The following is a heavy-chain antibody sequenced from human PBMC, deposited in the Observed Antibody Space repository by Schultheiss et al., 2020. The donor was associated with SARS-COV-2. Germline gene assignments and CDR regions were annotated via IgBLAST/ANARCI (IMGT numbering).Heavy chain of an antibody. CDR3: ARQGISRYFETSDP. D-gene: IGHD3-9*01. J-gene: IGHJ5*02. CDR1: GGSISSSNYY. CDR2: INHSGRT. V-gene: IGHV4-39*07. Sequence: SETLSLTCTVSGGSISSSNYYWGWIRQPPGKGLEWIGEINHSGRTNYNPSLKSRVTISVDTSKNQFSLKLSSVTAADTAVYYCARQGISRYFETSDPWGQGTLVTVSS.